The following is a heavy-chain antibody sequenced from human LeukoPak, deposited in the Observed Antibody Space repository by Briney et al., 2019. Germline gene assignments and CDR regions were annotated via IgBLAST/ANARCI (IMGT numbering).Heavy chain of an antibody. CDR3: ARDSGYDGDY. J-gene: IGHJ4*02. D-gene: IGHD5-12*01. CDR1: GFIFSDYY. V-gene: IGHV3-72*01. Sequence: GGSLRLSCAGSGFIFSDYYIDWVRQAPGKGLEWVGRNRNKANSYSTEYGASVKGRFSISRDESNNAVHLQMSSLKAEDTAVYYCARDSGYDGDYWGQGTLVTASS. CDR2: NRNKANSYST.